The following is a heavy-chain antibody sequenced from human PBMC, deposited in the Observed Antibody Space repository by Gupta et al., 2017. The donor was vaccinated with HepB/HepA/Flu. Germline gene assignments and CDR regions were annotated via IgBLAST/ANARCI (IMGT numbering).Heavy chain of an antibody. CDR1: GGSISSYY. D-gene: IGHD2-2*01. CDR3: ALSDGYCSSTSSRYGNCYYGMDV. Sequence: QVQLQESGPGLVKPSETLSLTCPVSGGSISSYYWSWIRQPPGKGPEWIGYIYYSGSTNYNPSLKSRVTISVDTSKNQFSLKLSSVTAADTAVYYCALSDGYCSSTSSRYGNCYYGMDVWGQGTTVTVSS. CDR2: IYYSGST. V-gene: IGHV4-59*08. J-gene: IGHJ6*02.